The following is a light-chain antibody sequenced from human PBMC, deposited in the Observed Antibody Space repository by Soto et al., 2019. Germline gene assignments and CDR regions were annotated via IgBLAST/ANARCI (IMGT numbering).Light chain of an antibody. V-gene: IGKV3D-15*01. CDR3: QQYNNWPPVYT. CDR2: DAS. J-gene: IGKJ2*01. CDR1: QSVRNK. Sequence: EVVLTQSPATLSVSPGQRATLSCRASQSVRNKLAWYQQKPGQAPRLLIYDASTRATGIPARFSGNGSGTEFTLTISSLQSEDFVVYYCQQYNNWPPVYTFGQGTKLEIK.